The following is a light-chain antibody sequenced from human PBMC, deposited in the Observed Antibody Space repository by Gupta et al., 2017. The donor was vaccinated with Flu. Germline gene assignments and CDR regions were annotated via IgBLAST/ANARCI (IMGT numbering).Light chain of an antibody. J-gene: IGLJ2*01. Sequence: VTISCTGISSDFGGGGGRYWYQHLPGAAPKLLIFGGSHRPSGVPDRFSGSKSGTSGSLAITGLQAEDEGDYYCQSYETSITGWVFGGGTKLTVL. CDR2: GGS. V-gene: IGLV1-40*01. CDR3: QSYETSITGWV. CDR1: SSDFGGGGG.